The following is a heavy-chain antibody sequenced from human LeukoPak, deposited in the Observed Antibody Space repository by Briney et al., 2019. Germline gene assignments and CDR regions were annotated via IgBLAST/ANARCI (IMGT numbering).Heavy chain of an antibody. CDR1: GFTFSSYS. D-gene: IGHD2-21*02. J-gene: IGHJ4*02. V-gene: IGHV3-21*04. CDR2: INILSNYI. CDR3: AKTRRGVTSYFDY. Sequence: KPGGSLRLSCAASGFTFSSYSMNWVRQAPGKGLEWVSSINILSNYIYYADSVKGRSTISRDNAKNSLYLQMNSLRAEDTAVYYCAKTRRGVTSYFDYWGQGTLVTVSS.